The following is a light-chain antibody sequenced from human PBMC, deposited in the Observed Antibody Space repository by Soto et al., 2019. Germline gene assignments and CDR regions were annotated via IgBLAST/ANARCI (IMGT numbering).Light chain of an antibody. CDR1: SSDVGGYNY. CDR3: TSYTSHSKGV. J-gene: IGLJ1*01. CDR2: DVS. V-gene: IGLV2-14*01. Sequence: QSALTQPASVSGSPGQSITISCTGTSSDVGGYNYVSWYQQHPGKAPKLMIYDVSNRPSGVSNRFSGSKSGNTASLTISGLQAEDEADYYSTSYTSHSKGVFGTGTKVTVL.